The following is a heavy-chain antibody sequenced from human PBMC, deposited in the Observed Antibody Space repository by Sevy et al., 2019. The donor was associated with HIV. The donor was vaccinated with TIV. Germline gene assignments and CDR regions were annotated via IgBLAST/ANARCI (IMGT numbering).Heavy chain of an antibody. J-gene: IGHJ4*02. CDR2: ISWNSGSI. V-gene: IGHV3-9*01. CDR3: AKDISGEGEGSYYSDY. Sequence: GGSLRLSCATSGFTFDDYTMHWVRQAPGKGLEWVSGISWNSGSIGYADSVKGRFTISRDNAKNSLYLQMNSLRAEDTALYYCAKDISGEGEGSYYSDYWGQGTQVTVSS. D-gene: IGHD3-10*01. CDR1: GFTFDDYT.